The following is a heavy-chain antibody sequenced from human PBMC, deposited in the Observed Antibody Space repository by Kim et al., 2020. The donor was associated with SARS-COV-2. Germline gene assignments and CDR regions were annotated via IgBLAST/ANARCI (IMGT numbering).Heavy chain of an antibody. Sequence: GGSLRLSCAASGFTFSDYYMSWIRQAPGKGLEWVSYISSSSSYTNYADSVKGRFTISRDNAKNSLYLQMNSLRAEDTAVYYCATLPTTDGYREYYFDYWGQGTLVTVSS. CDR1: GFTFSDYY. CDR3: ATLPTTDGYREYYFDY. CDR2: ISSSSSYT. V-gene: IGHV3-11*06. D-gene: IGHD5-12*01. J-gene: IGHJ4*02.